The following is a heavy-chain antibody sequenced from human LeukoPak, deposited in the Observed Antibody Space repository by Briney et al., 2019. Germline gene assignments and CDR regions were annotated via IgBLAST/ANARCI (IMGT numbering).Heavy chain of an antibody. J-gene: IGHJ4*02. CDR1: GYTFTSYG. CDR3: AKDTSLRTSYHGYFDF. Sequence: GASVKVSCKASGYTFTSYGISWVRQAPGQGLEWMGWISAYNGNTNYAQKLQGRVTMTTDTSTSTAYMELRSLRSDDTAVYYCAKDTSLRTSYHGYFDFWGQGALVTVSS. V-gene: IGHV1-18*01. D-gene: IGHD2/OR15-2a*01. CDR2: ISAYNGNT.